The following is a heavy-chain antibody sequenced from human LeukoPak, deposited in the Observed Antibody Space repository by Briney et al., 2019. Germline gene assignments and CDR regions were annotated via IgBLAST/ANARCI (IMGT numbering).Heavy chain of an antibody. D-gene: IGHD5-24*01. CDR1: GYTFTGYG. CDR3: ARLREALNWFDP. Sequence: ASVKVSCKASGYTFTGYGISWVRQAPGQGLEWMGWISAYNGNTNYAQKLQGRVTMTTDTSTSTAYMELRSLRSDDTAVYYCARLREALNWFDPWGQGTLVTVSS. J-gene: IGHJ5*02. V-gene: IGHV1-18*01. CDR2: ISAYNGNT.